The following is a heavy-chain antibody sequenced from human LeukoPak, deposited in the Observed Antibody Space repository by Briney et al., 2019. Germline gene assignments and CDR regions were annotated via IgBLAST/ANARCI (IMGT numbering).Heavy chain of an antibody. J-gene: IGHJ4*02. CDR3: ARGYHDFSGYWLSYFDY. V-gene: IGHV4-59*01. Sequence: PSETLSLTCTVSGGSISSYYWSWIRQPPGKGLEWIGYIYYSGSTNYNPSLKSRVTISVDTSMNQFSLKLSSVTAADTAVYYCARGYHDFSGYWLSYFDYWGQGTLVTVSS. CDR2: IYYSGST. CDR1: GGSISSYY. D-gene: IGHD3-22*01.